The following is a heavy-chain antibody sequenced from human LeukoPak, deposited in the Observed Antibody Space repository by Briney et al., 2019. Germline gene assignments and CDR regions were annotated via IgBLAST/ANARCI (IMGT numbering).Heavy chain of an antibody. D-gene: IGHD2-8*02. CDR1: GFTFSTYA. CDR3: AKRGVTPRRDFDY. J-gene: IGHJ4*02. CDR2: ISGSGDST. V-gene: IGHV3-23*01. Sequence: GGSLRLSCAASGFTFSTYAMSWVRQAPGKGLEWVSGISGSGDSTYYADSVKGRFTISRDNSKNTLNLQMNSLRAEDTALYYCAKRGVTPRRDFDYWGQGTLVTVSS.